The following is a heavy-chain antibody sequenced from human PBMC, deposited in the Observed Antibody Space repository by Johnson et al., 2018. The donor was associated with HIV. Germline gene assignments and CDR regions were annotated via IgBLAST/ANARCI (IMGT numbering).Heavy chain of an antibody. J-gene: IGHJ3*02. CDR1: GFTFSDYY. V-gene: IGHV3-11*04. D-gene: IGHD4-17*01. Sequence: VQLVESGGGLVQPGRSLKLSCAASGFTFSDYYMTWIRQAPGKGLEWLSFISSSGDIIRYADSVKGRFTISRDNAKNSLILQMNSLRDEDTAVYYCARRTVTALFDIWGQGTLVTVSS. CDR3: ARRTVTALFDI. CDR2: ISSSGDII.